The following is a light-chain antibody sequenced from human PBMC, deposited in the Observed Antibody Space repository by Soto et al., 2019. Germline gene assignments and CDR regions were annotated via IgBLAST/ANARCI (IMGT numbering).Light chain of an antibody. CDR1: QSVSSY. J-gene: IGKJ1*01. Sequence: EVVMTQSPATLSVSPGEGATLSCRASQSVSSYLAWYQQKPGQAPRLLIYGASTRATGIPARFSGSGFGTEFTLTISSLQSEDSVVYYCQQYNNWPLTFGQGTKVDIK. V-gene: IGKV3-15*01. CDR2: GAS. CDR3: QQYNNWPLT.